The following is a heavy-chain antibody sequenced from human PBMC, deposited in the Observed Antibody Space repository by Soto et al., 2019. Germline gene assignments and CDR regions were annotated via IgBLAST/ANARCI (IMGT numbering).Heavy chain of an antibody. J-gene: IGHJ5*01. D-gene: IGHD1-1*01. Sequence: QVHLQESGPGLVAPSGTLSLTCTLSGGSVRAPDWWNWVRQSPDKGLEWIAEVHISGHSNYNPSLXSXVXVSIXXXXXXXYLNLNSVTAADTAIYYCARVRQGCSANNCYFDPWGQGTQVTISS. CDR2: VHISGHS. CDR3: ARVRQGCSANNCYFDP. CDR1: GGSVRAPDW. V-gene: IGHV4-4*02.